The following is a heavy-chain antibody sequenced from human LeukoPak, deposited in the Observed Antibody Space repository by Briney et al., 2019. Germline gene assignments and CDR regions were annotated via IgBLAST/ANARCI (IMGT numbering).Heavy chain of an antibody. V-gene: IGHV3-21*01. Sequence: GGSLRLSCAASGFTFSSYSMNWVRQAPGKGLEWVSSISSGSSYIYYADSVKGRFTISRDNAKKSLYLQMNSLRAEDTAVYYCARVEMGAFDIWGQGTMVTVSS. CDR1: GFTFSSYS. D-gene: IGHD2-8*01. CDR2: ISSGSSYI. J-gene: IGHJ3*02. CDR3: ARVEMGAFDI.